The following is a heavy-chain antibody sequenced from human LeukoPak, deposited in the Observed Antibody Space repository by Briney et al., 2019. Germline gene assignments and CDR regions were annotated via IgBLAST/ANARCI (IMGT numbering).Heavy chain of an antibody. CDR2: ITSSGSTI. Sequence: GGSLRLSCAASGFSFRHYVMSWVRQAPGKGLEWFSYITSSGSTIYYADSVKGRFTISRDNAKNSLYLQMNSLRAEDTAVYYCATSLYFDYWGRGTLVTVSS. CDR1: GFSFRHYV. CDR3: ATSLYFDY. V-gene: IGHV3-48*03. J-gene: IGHJ4*02.